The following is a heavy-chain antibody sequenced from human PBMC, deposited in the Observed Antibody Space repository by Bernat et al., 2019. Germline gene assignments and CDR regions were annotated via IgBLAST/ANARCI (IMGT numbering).Heavy chain of an antibody. CDR1: RASMSDYY. Sequence: QVQLQESGPGLVKPSETLSLTCTVSRASMSDYYWSWIRQPPGKGLEWIAYIHYSGSTDYNPSLKSRVTISVDRPKNQFSLKLSPVIAADTAVYYCASVPLVCSDGTCYYYVDVWGKVTTVTVSS. CDR3: ASVPLVCSDGTCYYYVDV. CDR2: IHYSGST. D-gene: IGHD2-15*01. J-gene: IGHJ6*03. V-gene: IGHV4-59*01.